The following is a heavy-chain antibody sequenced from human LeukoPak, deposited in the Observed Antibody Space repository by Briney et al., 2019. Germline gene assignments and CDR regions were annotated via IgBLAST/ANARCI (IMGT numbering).Heavy chain of an antibody. CDR2: INPNSGGT. V-gene: IGHV1-2*02. Sequence: GASVKVSCKASGYTFTGYYMHWVRQAPGQGLEWMGWINPNSGGTNYAQKFQGRVTMTRDTSISTAYMELRSLRSDDTAVYYCAREAVAGAFLEYWGQGTLVTVSS. CDR3: AREAVAGAFLEY. D-gene: IGHD6-19*01. CDR1: GYTFTGYY. J-gene: IGHJ4*02.